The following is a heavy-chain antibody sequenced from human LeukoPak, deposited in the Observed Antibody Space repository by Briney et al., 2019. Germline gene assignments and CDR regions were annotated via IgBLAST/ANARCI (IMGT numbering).Heavy chain of an antibody. D-gene: IGHD3-10*01. J-gene: IGHJ4*02. CDR3: ARDGFPYYGSGSYYSS. CDR2: ISAYNGNT. V-gene: IGHV1-18*01. CDR1: GYTFTSYG. Sequence: ASVRVSCKASGYTFTSYGISWVRQAPGQGLEWMGWISAYNGNTNYAQKLQGRVTMTTDTSTSTAYMELRSLRSDDTAVYYCARDGFPYYGSGSYYSSWGQGTLVTVSS.